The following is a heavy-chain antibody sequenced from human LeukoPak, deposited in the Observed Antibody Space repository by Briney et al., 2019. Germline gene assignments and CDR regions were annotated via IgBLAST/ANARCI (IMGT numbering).Heavy chain of an antibody. CDR2: LNHSGST. Sequence: SETLSLTCAVYGGSFSGYYWSWIRQPPGKGLEWIGELNHSGSTNYNPSLKSRVTISVDTSKDQFSLKLYSVTAADTAVYYCARHRAYSSSSPFDYWGQGTLVTVSS. D-gene: IGHD6-6*01. CDR3: ARHRAYSSSSPFDY. V-gene: IGHV4-34*01. CDR1: GGSFSGYY. J-gene: IGHJ4*02.